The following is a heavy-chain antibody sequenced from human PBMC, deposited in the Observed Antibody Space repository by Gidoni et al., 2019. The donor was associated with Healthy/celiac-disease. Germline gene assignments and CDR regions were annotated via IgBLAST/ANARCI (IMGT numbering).Heavy chain of an antibody. CDR3: ARADYDFWGYGMDV. CDR2: IYYSGST. J-gene: IGHJ6*02. Sequence: QVQLQEPGPGLVKPSETLSLTCTVSGASISSYYWSGIRQPPGKGLEWIGYIYYSGSTNYNPSLKSRVTISVDTSKNQFSLKLSSVTAADTAVYYCARADYDFWGYGMDVWGQGTTVTVSS. V-gene: IGHV4-59*01. D-gene: IGHD3-3*01. CDR1: GASISSYY.